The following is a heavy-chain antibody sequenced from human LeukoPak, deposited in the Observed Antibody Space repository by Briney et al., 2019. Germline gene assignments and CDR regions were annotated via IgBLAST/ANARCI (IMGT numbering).Heavy chain of an antibody. CDR1: GFTFSSYS. V-gene: IGHV3-21*01. CDR3: ARDGATMVRGVNYYGMDV. Sequence: PGGSLRLSCAASGFTFSSYSMNWVRQAPGKGLEWASSISSSSSYIYYADSVKGRFTISRDNAKNSLYLQMNSLRAEDTAVYYCARDGATMVRGVNYYGMDVWGQGTTVTVSS. CDR2: ISSSSSYI. D-gene: IGHD3-10*01. J-gene: IGHJ6*02.